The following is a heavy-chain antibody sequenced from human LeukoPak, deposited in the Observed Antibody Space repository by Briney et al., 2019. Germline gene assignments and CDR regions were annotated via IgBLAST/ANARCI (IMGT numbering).Heavy chain of an antibody. Sequence: GGSLRLSCAASGFTFSYYWMSWVRQAPGKGLEWVANIKQDGSKKYYLHSVRGRFTISRDNAKNSLFLQMSSLRVEDTAVYYCATSDVDTAMVSYWGQGTLVTVSS. CDR3: ATSDVDTAMVSY. D-gene: IGHD5-18*01. J-gene: IGHJ4*02. V-gene: IGHV3-7*01. CDR2: IKQDGSKK. CDR1: GFTFSYYW.